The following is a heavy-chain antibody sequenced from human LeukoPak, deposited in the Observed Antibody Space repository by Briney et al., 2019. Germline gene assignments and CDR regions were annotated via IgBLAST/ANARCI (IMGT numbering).Heavy chain of an antibody. Sequence: ASVKVSCKASGYTSTSYGISWVRQAPGQGLEWMGWISAYNGNTNYAQKLQGRVTMTTDTSTSTAYMGLRSLRSDDTAVYYCARGPMTTVTTESDYWGQGTLVTVSS. V-gene: IGHV1-18*01. J-gene: IGHJ4*02. CDR3: ARGPMTTVTTESDY. CDR2: ISAYNGNT. CDR1: GYTSTSYG. D-gene: IGHD4-17*01.